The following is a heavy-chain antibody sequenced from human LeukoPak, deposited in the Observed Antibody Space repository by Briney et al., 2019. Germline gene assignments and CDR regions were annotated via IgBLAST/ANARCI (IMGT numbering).Heavy chain of an antibody. CDR2: INAGGTAT. CDR3: ARDQGGCSTDFNI. CDR1: RFTFSNSV. J-gene: IGHJ1*01. Sequence: PGGSLRLSCAASRFTFSNSVMSWVRQAPGKGLEWVSTINAGGTATYYAVSVNGRFVISRDNVLNTLYLQMNGLRAEDTAVYYCARDQGGCSTDFNIWGQGTLVTVSS. V-gene: IGHV3-23*01. D-gene: IGHD3-16*01.